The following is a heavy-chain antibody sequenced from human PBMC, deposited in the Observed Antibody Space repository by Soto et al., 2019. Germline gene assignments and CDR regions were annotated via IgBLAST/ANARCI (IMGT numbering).Heavy chain of an antibody. Sequence: ASVKVSCKASGYTFTGYYMHWVRQAPGQGLEWMGRINPNGGSTSYAQKFQGRVTMTRDTSTSTVYMELSSLRSEDTAVYYCARDPITMIVHGMDVWGQGTTVTVSS. J-gene: IGHJ6*02. CDR1: GYTFTGYY. CDR2: INPNGGST. V-gene: IGHV1-46*03. D-gene: IGHD3-22*01. CDR3: ARDPITMIVHGMDV.